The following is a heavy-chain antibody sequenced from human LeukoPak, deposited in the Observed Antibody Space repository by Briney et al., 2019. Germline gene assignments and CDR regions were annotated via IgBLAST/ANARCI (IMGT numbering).Heavy chain of an antibody. Sequence: GGSLRLSCAASGFTFSSYWMSWVRQAPGKGLEWVANIKQDGSEEYYVDSVKGRFTISRDNAKNSLYLQMDSLRAEDTAVHYCAKDSSYQTNVYWGQGTLVTVSS. CDR1: GFTFSSYW. CDR3: AKDSSYQTNVY. J-gene: IGHJ4*02. V-gene: IGHV3-7*03. CDR2: IKQDGSEE. D-gene: IGHD1-1*01.